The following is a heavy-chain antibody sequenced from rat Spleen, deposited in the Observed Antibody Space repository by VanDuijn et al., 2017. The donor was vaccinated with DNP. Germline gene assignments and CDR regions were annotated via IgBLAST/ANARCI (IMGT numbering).Heavy chain of an antibody. V-gene: IGHV5S13*01. Sequence: EVQLVESGGGLVQPGRSLILSCAASGFTFINYDMVWVRQSPTKGLEWVASISTGGHNTYYRDSVKGRSTISRNNAKNPQYLQMDSLRSGDTATYYCATASLAYWGRGTLVTVSS. CDR1: GFTFINYD. J-gene: IGHJ3*01. CDR3: ATASLAY. CDR2: ISTGGHNT.